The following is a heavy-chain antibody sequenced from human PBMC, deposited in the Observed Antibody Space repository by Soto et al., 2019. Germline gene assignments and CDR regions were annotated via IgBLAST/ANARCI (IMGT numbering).Heavy chain of an antibody. Sequence: QVQLQQWGAGPLRPLETLSLTCGVSGGSFSGYYWAWIRQSPGKGLEWIGEINDRGSINYNPSLKSRVSISVDTSKKHYSLSLRSVTAADTAVYYCAREIHDILTGPPWVWYFDLWGRGNLVTVSS. CDR2: INDRGSI. J-gene: IGHJ2*01. CDR3: AREIHDILTGPPWVWYFDL. CDR1: GGSFSGYY. V-gene: IGHV4-34*01. D-gene: IGHD3-9*01.